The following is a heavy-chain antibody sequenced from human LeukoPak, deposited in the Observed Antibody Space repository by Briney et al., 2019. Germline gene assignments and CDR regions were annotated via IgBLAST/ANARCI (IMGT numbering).Heavy chain of an antibody. Sequence: GGSLRLSCAASGFTFSSYGMHWVRQAPGKGLEWVAFIRYDGSNKYYADSVRGRFTISRDNSKNTLYLQINSLRAEEDTAVYYCAKDKTIAAFRGMDYWGQGTPVTVSS. D-gene: IGHD6-6*01. CDR2: IRYDGSNK. CDR3: AKDKTIAAFRGMDY. J-gene: IGHJ4*02. CDR1: GFTFSSYG. V-gene: IGHV3-30*02.